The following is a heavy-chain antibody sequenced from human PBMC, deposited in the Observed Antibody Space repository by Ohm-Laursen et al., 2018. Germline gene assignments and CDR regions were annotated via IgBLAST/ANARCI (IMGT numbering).Heavy chain of an antibody. Sequence: SLRLSCAASGFTFSSYSMNWVRQAPGKGLEWVSYISSSSTIYYADSVKGRFTISRDNAKNSLYLQMNSLRAEDTAVYYCARDYGSKWGQGTLVTVSS. CDR1: GFTFSSYS. V-gene: IGHV3-48*01. J-gene: IGHJ4*02. CDR3: ARDYGSK. D-gene: IGHD4-23*01. CDR2: ISSSSTI.